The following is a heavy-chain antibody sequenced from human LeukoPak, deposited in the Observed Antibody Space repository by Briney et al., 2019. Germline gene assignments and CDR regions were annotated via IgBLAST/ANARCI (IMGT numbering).Heavy chain of an antibody. CDR3: ARSLSGYDIDY. V-gene: IGHV1-3*01. D-gene: IGHD5-12*01. CDR2: VNAGNGNT. CDR1: GYTFTNYP. J-gene: IGHJ4*02. Sequence: AASVKVSCKASGYTFTNYPMHWVRQAPGQRLEWMGWVNAGNGNTKYSQNFLGRVIITRDTSASTAYMELSSLRSEDTAVYYCARSLSGYDIDYWGQGTLVTVSS.